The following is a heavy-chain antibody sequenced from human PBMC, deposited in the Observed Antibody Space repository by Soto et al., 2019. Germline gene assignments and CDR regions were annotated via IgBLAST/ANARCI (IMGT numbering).Heavy chain of an antibody. CDR2: ISYDGIKK. Sequence: QVQLVESGGGVVQPGRSLRLSCAASGFTFSSYGMHWVRQAPGKGLEWVALISYDGIKKYYADSVKGRFTISRDNSKNTPYLEMEILRAEDPAGDYWASLGSWTFQPKPSFDLRGQGTLVTGFS. J-gene: IGHJ4*02. V-gene: IGHV3-30*03. CDR3: ASLGSWTFQPKPSFDL. CDR1: GFTFSSYG. D-gene: IGHD3-10*01.